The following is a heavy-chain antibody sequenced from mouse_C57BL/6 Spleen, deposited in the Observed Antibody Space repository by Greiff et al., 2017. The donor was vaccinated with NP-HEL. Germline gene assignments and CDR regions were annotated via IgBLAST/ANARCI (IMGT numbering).Heavy chain of an antibody. CDR3: ARDEDYGGFAY. Sequence: EVQLVESGGGLVQSGRSLRLSCATSGFTFSDFYMEWVRQAPGKGLEWIAASRNKANDYTTEYSASVKGRFIVSRDTSQSILYLQMNALRAEDTAIYYCARDEDYGGFAYWGQGTLVTVSA. V-gene: IGHV7-1*01. D-gene: IGHD2-4*01. J-gene: IGHJ3*01. CDR1: GFTFSDFY. CDR2: SRNKANDYTT.